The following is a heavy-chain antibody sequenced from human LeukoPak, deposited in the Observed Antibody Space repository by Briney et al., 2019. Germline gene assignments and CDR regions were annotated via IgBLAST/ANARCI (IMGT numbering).Heavy chain of an antibody. V-gene: IGHV3-30-3*01. D-gene: IGHD3-22*01. CDR2: VSYDGSNT. J-gene: IGHJ4*02. CDR1: GFTFSSYA. Sequence: GGSLRLSCAASGFTFSSYAIHWVRQAPGKGLEWVAVVSYDGSNTYYADSVKGRFTVSRDNSKNTLYLQMNSLRTEDTAVYYCARGLMYYDTSGFGDYWGQGTLVTVSS. CDR3: ARGLMYYDTSGFGDY.